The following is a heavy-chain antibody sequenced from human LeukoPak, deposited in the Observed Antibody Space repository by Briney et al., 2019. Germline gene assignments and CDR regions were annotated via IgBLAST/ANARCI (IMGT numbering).Heavy chain of an antibody. J-gene: IGHJ4*02. CDR3: AKDLGGDGYNFFDC. Sequence: PGGSLRLSCAASGFTFRSYGMSWVRPAPGEGLEWVSAISGSGGSTYYADSVKGRFTISRDNSKNTRYLQMNSLRAEDTAVYYCAKDLGGDGYNFFDCWGQGTLVTVSS. V-gene: IGHV3-23*01. D-gene: IGHD5-24*01. CDR2: ISGSGGST. CDR1: GFTFRSYG.